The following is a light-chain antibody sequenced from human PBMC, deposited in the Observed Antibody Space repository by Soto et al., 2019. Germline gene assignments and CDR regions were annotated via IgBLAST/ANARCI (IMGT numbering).Light chain of an antibody. Sequence: DIRMTQSPSTLSAFVGDRVTITCRASQSISTSLAWYQQKPGKAPKLLIYLASTLESGVPARFSGSGSATDFTLSISSLQPDDFATYYCQQYGSSSRTFGQGTKVDI. J-gene: IGKJ1*01. V-gene: IGKV1-5*03. CDR2: LAS. CDR3: QQYGSSSRT. CDR1: QSISTS.